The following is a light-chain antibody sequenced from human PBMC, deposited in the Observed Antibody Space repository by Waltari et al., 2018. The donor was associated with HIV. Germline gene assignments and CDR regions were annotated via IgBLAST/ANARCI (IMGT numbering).Light chain of an antibody. V-gene: IGLV1-40*01. Sequence: QSVLTQPPSVSGAPGQRVTISCTGSSSNIGAGYDVHWYQQIPGTAPKLLIYGNSQRPSGVPDRFSGSKSGTSASLASTGLQAEDEADYYCQSYDSSLSVWVFGGGTKLTVL. CDR1: SSNIGAGYD. CDR2: GNS. J-gene: IGLJ3*02. CDR3: QSYDSSLSVWV.